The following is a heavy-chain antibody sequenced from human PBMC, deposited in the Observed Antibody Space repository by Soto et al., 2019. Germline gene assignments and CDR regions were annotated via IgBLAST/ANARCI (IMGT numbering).Heavy chain of an antibody. D-gene: IGHD2-21*02. CDR3: ARDRGCGRDCYNFDY. J-gene: IGHJ4*02. CDR2: IIPILGIA. Sequence: QVQLVQSGAEVKKPGSSVKVSCKASGGTFSSYTISWVRQAPGQGLEWMGRIIPILGIANYAQKFQGRVTITADKSTSTADMELSSLRSEDTAVYYCARDRGCGRDCYNFDYWGQGTLVTVSS. CDR1: GGTFSSYT. V-gene: IGHV1-69*08.